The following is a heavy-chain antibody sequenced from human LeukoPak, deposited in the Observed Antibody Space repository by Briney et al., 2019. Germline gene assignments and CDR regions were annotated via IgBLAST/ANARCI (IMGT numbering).Heavy chain of an antibody. J-gene: IGHJ6*03. CDR3: ARAVAGYRPYYYYYMDV. CDR2: IYYSGST. V-gene: IGHV4-59*01. Sequence: SETLSLTCSVFGLSFNNNYWSWIRQPPGKGLEWIGYIYYSGSTNYNPSLKSRVTISVDTSKNQFSLKLSSVTAADTAVYYCARAVAGYRPYYYYYMDVWGKGTTVTVSS. CDR1: GLSFNNNY. D-gene: IGHD6-19*01.